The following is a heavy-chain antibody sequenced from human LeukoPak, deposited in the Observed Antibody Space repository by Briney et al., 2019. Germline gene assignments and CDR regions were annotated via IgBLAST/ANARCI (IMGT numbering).Heavy chain of an antibody. CDR1: GFTFSSYW. J-gene: IGHJ6*02. Sequence: GGSLRLSCAVSGFTFSSYWMTWVRQAPGKGLEWVAHIKQDGSEKEYVDSVKGRFTISRDKAKSALYLQLNSLRDEDTAVYYCARVGGYNYAQEGYYYFGMDVWGQGTTVTVSS. V-gene: IGHV3-7*01. CDR2: IKQDGSEK. CDR3: ARVGGYNYAQEGYYYFGMDV. D-gene: IGHD5-18*01.